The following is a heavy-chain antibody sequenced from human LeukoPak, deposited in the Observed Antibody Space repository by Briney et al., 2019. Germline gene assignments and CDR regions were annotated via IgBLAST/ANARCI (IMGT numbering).Heavy chain of an antibody. J-gene: IGHJ4*02. Sequence: GGSLRLSCAASGLSFSNYAMYWVRQAPGKGLEWVSAIGGSGGNIFYTDSVKGRFTISRDNSKNTLYLQMNSLRADDTAVYYCAKSHHVTAIDYWGQGTLVTVSS. D-gene: IGHD2-21*02. V-gene: IGHV3-23*01. CDR2: IGGSGGNI. CDR1: GLSFSNYA. CDR3: AKSHHVTAIDY.